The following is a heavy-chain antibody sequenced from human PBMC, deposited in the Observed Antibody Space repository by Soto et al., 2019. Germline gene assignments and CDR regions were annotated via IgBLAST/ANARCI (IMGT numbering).Heavy chain of an antibody. CDR1: GGSISGGDDY. Sequence: SVTMSHTCSVSGGSISGGDDYWSWIRKPPGKGLEWIGYIYYSGSTHYNPSLKSRATISVDTSKNQFFLKLRSVTAADTAVYYCARAVLRLYYGMDVWGQGTTVTVSS. CDR3: ARAVLRLYYGMDV. D-gene: IGHD3-16*01. V-gene: IGHV4-30-4*01. CDR2: IYYSGST. J-gene: IGHJ6*02.